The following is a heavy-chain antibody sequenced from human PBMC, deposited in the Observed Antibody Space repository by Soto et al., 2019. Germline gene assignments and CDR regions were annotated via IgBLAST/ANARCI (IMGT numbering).Heavy chain of an antibody. CDR1: GFTFSSYG. Sequence: GGSLRLSCAASGFTFSSYGMHWVRQAPGKGLEWVAVIWYDGSNKYYADSVKGRFTISRDNSKNTLYLQMNSLRAEDTAVYYCARDTMLVPGRGDAFDIWAQGTMVTVSS. CDR2: IWYDGSNK. D-gene: IGHD2-2*01. J-gene: IGHJ3*02. CDR3: ARDTMLVPGRGDAFDI. V-gene: IGHV3-33*01.